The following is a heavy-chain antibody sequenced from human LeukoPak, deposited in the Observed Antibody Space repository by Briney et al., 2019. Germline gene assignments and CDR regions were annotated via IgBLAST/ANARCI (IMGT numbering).Heavy chain of an antibody. CDR3: VKDRASHWTFDY. CDR2: ILSDGSKK. Sequence: GGSLRLSCAASGFTFSSDAMHWVRQAPGKGLEWVAIILSDGSKKYYTDSVRGRFTISRDNSKNTLYLQMNSLRDEDPAVYYCVKDRASHWTFDYWGQGTLVTVSS. D-gene: IGHD1-1*01. J-gene: IGHJ4*02. CDR1: GFTFSSDA. V-gene: IGHV3-30*02.